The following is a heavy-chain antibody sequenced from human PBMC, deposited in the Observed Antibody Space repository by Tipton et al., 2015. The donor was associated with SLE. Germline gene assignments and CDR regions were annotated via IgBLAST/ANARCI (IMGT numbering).Heavy chain of an antibody. J-gene: IGHJ4*02. D-gene: IGHD6-19*01. V-gene: IGHV3-48*01. CDR2: ISSSSSTI. CDR3: ARGRKRIAVAGLFDY. CDR1: GFTFSSYS. Sequence: SLRLSCAASGFTFSSYSMNWVRQAPGKGLEWVSYISSSSSTIYYADSVKGRFTISRDNAKNSLYLQMNSLRAEDTAVYYCARGRKRIAVAGLFDYWGQGTLVTVSS.